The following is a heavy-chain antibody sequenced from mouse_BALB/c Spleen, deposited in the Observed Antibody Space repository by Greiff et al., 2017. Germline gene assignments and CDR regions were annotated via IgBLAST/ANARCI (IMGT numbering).Heavy chain of an antibody. CDR3: ARETYDVGYYAMDY. D-gene: IGHD2-14*01. J-gene: IGHJ4*01. CDR2: ISSGGST. V-gene: IGHV5-6-5*01. Sequence: EVKVEESGGGLVKPGGSLKLSCAASGFTFSSYAMSWVRQTPEKRLEWVASISSGGSTYYPDSVKGRFTISRDNARNILYLQMSSLRSEDTAMYYCARETYDVGYYAMDYWGQGTSVTVSS. CDR1: GFTFSSYA.